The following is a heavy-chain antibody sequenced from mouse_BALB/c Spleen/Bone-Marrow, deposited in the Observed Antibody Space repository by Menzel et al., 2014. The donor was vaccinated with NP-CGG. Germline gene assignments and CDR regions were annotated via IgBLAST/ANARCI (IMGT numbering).Heavy chain of an antibody. CDR2: INPYNGGT. CDR3: ARWDYYGYAMDY. Sequence: DVQLQESGPDLVKPGASMKISCKASGYSFTGYTMNWVKQSHGKNLEWIGLINPYNGGTSYNQKFMGKATLTVDKSSSTAYMELLSLTSEDSAVYYCARWDYYGYAMDYWGQGTSVTVSS. V-gene: IGHV1-18*01. J-gene: IGHJ4*01. CDR1: GYSFTGYT. D-gene: IGHD1-1*01.